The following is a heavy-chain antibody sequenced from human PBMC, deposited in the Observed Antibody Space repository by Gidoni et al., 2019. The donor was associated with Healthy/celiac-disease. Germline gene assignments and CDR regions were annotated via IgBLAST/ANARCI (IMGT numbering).Heavy chain of an antibody. V-gene: IGHV4-4*07. CDR1: GCPISSYY. D-gene: IGHD3-10*01. J-gene: IGHJ5*02. CDR2: IYTSGST. CDR3: ARLRGRAPGWFDP. Sequence: VPLQESGPGLVKPSATLSPPCTVSGCPISSYYWRWIRQPAGKGLEWIGRIYTSGSTNYHPSLKSRVTMSVDTSKNQFSLKLSSVTAADAAVYYCARLRGRAPGWFDPWGQGTLVTVSS.